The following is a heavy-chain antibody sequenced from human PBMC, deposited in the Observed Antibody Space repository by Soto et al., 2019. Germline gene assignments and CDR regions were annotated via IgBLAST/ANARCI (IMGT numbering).Heavy chain of an antibody. Sequence: GGSLRLSCAASGFTFSSYAMNWVRQAPGKGLEWVSVISGSGGSTDYADSVKGRFTISRDNSKNTLYLQMNSLRAEDTALYYCAKDGLSRYYYGSGSYYLYYYYMDVWGKGTTVTVSS. J-gene: IGHJ6*03. V-gene: IGHV3-23*01. CDR2: ISGSGGST. CDR3: AKDGLSRYYYGSGSYYLYYYYMDV. CDR1: GFTFSSYA. D-gene: IGHD3-10*01.